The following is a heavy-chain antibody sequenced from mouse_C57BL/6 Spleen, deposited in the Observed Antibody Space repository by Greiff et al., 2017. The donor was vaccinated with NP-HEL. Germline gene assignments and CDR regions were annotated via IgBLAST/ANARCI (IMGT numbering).Heavy chain of an antibody. D-gene: IGHD1-1*01. J-gene: IGHJ4*01. CDR3: ARGRDYGSRLYAMDY. V-gene: IGHV1-81*01. CDR2: IYPRSGNT. CDR1: GYTFPSYG. Sequence: VKLQESGAELARPGASVKLSCKASGYTFPSYGISWVKQRTGQGLEWIVEIYPRSGNTYYTEKFKGKATLTADKSSSTAYMELRSLTSEDSAVYFWARGRDYGSRLYAMDYWGQGTSVTVSS.